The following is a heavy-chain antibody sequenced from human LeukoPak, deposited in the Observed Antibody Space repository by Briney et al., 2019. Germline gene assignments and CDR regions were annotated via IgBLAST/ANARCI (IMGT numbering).Heavy chain of an antibody. CDR2: IYYSGST. D-gene: IGHD6-13*01. Sequence: PSQTLSLTCTVSGGSISSGDYYWSWIRQPPGKGLEWIGYIYYSGSTYYNPSLKSRVTISVDTSKNQFSLKLSSVTAADTAVFYCARRRRVAAAGIHSWFDPWGQGTLVTVSS. CDR1: GGSISSGDYY. CDR3: ARRRRVAAAGIHSWFDP. J-gene: IGHJ5*02. V-gene: IGHV4-30-4*01.